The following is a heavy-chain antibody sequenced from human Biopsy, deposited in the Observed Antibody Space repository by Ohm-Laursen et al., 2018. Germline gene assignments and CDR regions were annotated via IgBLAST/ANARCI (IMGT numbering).Heavy chain of an antibody. Sequence: SVKVSCKTTGYTFTDDQIHWVREAPGQGLEWMGLVNPKKGDTRYAQKFQGRDTMTSDVSVATAYMELTGLTSDDTAVYFCSREQHYYSAWGQGTLVTVSS. J-gene: IGHJ5*02. D-gene: IGHD2-21*02. CDR3: SREQHYYSA. CDR2: VNPKKGDT. CDR1: GYTFTDDQ. V-gene: IGHV1-2*06.